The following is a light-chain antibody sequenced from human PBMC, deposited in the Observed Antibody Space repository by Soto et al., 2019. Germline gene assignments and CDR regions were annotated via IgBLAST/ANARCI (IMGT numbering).Light chain of an antibody. J-gene: IGKJ4*01. CDR2: KAS. Sequence: DIQMTQSPSTLSASVGDRVTITCRASQSISSWLAWYQQKPGKAPNLLIYKASSLESGVPSRFSGSGSRTEFTLTISSLQADDFATYYCQQYNSYPLTFGGGTKVEIK. CDR1: QSISSW. V-gene: IGKV1-5*03. CDR3: QQYNSYPLT.